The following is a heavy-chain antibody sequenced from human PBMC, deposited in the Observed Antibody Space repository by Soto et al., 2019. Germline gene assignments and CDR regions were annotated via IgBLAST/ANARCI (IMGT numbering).Heavy chain of an antibody. V-gene: IGHV3-30*18. CDR3: AKDAAVATIPLFDY. J-gene: IGHJ4*02. Sequence: QVQLVESGGGVVQPGRSLRLSCAASGFTFSSYGMHWVRQAPGKGLEWVAAISYDGSNKYYADSVKGRFTISRDNSKNTLYLQMNSLRAEDTAVYYCAKDAAVATIPLFDYWGQGTLVTVSS. D-gene: IGHD5-12*01. CDR1: GFTFSSYG. CDR2: ISYDGSNK.